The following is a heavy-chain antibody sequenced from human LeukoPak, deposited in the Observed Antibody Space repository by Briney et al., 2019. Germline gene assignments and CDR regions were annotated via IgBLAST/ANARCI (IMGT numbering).Heavy chain of an antibody. Sequence: PSETLSLTCAVYGGSFSGYSWSWIRQPPGKGLEWIGEIRHSGSTNYNPSLKSRVTISVDTSKNQFSLKLSSVTAADTAVYYCARDLAYYGSGSGAFDIWGQGTMVTVSS. CDR2: IRHSGST. CDR1: GGSFSGYS. D-gene: IGHD3-10*01. V-gene: IGHV4-34*01. CDR3: ARDLAYYGSGSGAFDI. J-gene: IGHJ3*02.